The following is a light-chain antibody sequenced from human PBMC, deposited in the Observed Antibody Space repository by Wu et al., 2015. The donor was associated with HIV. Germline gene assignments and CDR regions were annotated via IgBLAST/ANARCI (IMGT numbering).Light chain of an antibody. CDR2: DTS. V-gene: IGKV3-11*01. Sequence: EIVLTQSPDTLSLSPGDRATLSCRASQSVSSYLAWYQQKPGQAPRLLIYDTSNRATGTPARFSGSGSGTDFTLTISSLDPEDFALYYCQQRNNWPLTFGQGTRLDIK. J-gene: IGKJ5*01. CDR1: QSVSSY. CDR3: QQRNNWPLT.